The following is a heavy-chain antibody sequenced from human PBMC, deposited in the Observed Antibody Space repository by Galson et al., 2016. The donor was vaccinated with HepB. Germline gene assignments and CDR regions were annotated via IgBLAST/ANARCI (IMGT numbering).Heavy chain of an antibody. CDR1: GYTFRSYA. Sequence: SLRLSCAAFGYTFRSYAMSWVRQAPGKGLEWVSSISSSSKYIYYADSMKGRFTISRDNANNSLFLHMESLRADDTAVYYCARDRGIAAGGWFDPWGQGTQVTVSS. CDR2: ISSSSKYI. J-gene: IGHJ5*02. CDR3: ARDRGIAAGGWFDP. D-gene: IGHD6-13*01. V-gene: IGHV3-21*01.